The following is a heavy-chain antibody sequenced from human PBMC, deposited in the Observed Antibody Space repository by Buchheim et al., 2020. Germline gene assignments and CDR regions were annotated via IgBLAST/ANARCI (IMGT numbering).Heavy chain of an antibody. CDR2: IIPIFGTA. V-gene: IGHV1-69*06. CDR3: ARAHRYSGSSLIKFAY. CDR1: GGTFSSFA. D-gene: IGHD1-26*01. J-gene: IGHJ4*02. Sequence: QVQLVQSGAEVKKPGSSVKVSCKASGGTFSSFAFNWVRQAPGQGLEWMGGIIPIFGTANYAQNFQGRVTITADKSTSTAYMELTSLKSEDTAVYYCARAHRYSGSSLIKFAYWGQGTL.